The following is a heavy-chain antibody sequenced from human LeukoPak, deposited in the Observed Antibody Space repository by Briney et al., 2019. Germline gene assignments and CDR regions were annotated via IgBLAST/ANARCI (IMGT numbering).Heavy chain of an antibody. Sequence: PSETLSLTCAVYGGSFSGYYWSWIRQPPGKGLEWIGEINHSGSTNYNPSLKSRVTISVDTSKNQFSLKLSSVTAADPAVYYCARSRRITMVRGVISRIYYYYYMDVWGKGTTVTVSS. D-gene: IGHD3-10*01. J-gene: IGHJ6*03. CDR2: INHSGST. V-gene: IGHV4-34*01. CDR3: ARSRRITMVRGVISRIYYYYYMDV. CDR1: GGSFSGYY.